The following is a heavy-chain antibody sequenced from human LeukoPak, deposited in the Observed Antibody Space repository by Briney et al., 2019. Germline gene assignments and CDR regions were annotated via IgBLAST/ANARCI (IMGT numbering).Heavy chain of an antibody. J-gene: IGHJ4*02. CDR3: AQLTKVAGLLYFDY. CDR1: GFTFSSYS. V-gene: IGHV3-48*01. Sequence: GGSLRLSCAASGFTFSSYSMNRVRQAPGKGLEWVSYISSSSSTIYYADSVKGRFTISRDNSKNTLYLQMNSLRAEDTAVYYCAQLTKVAGLLYFDYWGQGTLVTVSS. D-gene: IGHD6-19*01. CDR2: ISSSSSTI.